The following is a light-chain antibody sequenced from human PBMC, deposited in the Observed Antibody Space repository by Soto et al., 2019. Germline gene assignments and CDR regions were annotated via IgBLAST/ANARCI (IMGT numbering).Light chain of an antibody. J-gene: IGKJ5*01. V-gene: IGKV3-20*01. CDR2: GAS. Sequence: ETVLTQSPGTLYFSPGERATLSCRASQSVDNSHVAWYQQRRGLPPRLLIYGASNRATGIPDRFSGSGSGADFTLTISRLEPEDFAVYFCQQYDNSPPGTVGQGTRLEIK. CDR1: QSVDNSH. CDR3: QQYDNSPPGT.